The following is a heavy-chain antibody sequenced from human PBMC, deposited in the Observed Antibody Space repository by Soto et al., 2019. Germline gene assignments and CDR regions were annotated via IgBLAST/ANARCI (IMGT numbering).Heavy chain of an antibody. J-gene: IGHJ4*02. V-gene: IGHV3-66*01. CDR1: GFSVSTNY. Sequence: EVQLVESGGGLVQPGGSLRLSCAASGFSVSTNYMNWVRQAPGKGLEWVSVIYSGGTTYYADSVKGRFTISRDNSKDTLYLQMNSLRAEDKAVYYCARGRSASSDFDYWGQGTLVTVSS. D-gene: IGHD3-10*01. CDR3: ARGRSASSDFDY. CDR2: IYSGGTT.